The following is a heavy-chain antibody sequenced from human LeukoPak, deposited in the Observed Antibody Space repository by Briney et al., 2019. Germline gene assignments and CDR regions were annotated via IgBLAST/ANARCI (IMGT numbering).Heavy chain of an antibody. CDR3: ATYQGYYSDTRGDSFDI. CDR1: GGSISSSNW. V-gene: IGHV4-4*02. Sequence: PSGTLSLTCAVSGGSISSSNWWSWVRQPPGKGLEWIGEIYHSGSTNYNPSLKSRVTISVDTSKNQFSLKLTSVTAADTAVYYCATYQGYYSDTRGDSFDIWGQGTMVTVSS. D-gene: IGHD3-22*01. CDR2: IYHSGST. J-gene: IGHJ3*02.